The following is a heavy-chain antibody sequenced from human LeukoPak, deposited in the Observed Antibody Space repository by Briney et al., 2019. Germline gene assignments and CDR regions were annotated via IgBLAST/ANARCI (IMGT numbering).Heavy chain of an antibody. CDR1: GGPISGYY. D-gene: IGHD3-10*01. Sequence: SETLSLTCSVSGGPISGYYWTWIRQPPGKGLEWIGYIYYSGSTNYNPSFKSRVTISVDTSRNQFSLKLSSVTAADTAVYYCARGSNYYYGSGSYYTRKYYFDYWGQGTLVTVSS. J-gene: IGHJ4*02. CDR3: ARGSNYYYGSGSYYTRKYYFDY. V-gene: IGHV4-59*12. CDR2: IYYSGST.